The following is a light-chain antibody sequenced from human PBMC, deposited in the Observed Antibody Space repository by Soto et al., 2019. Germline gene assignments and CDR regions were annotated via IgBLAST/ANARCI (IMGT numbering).Light chain of an antibody. CDR1: ESISTF. CDR2: AAS. V-gene: IGKV1-39*01. Sequence: DLQVTQSPSSLSASVGDRVTITCRASESISTFLNWYHQKPGQAPKLLIYAASTLQSGVPSRFSGSGSGTHFTLTISSLRPEDFGSYYCLQTYKSPTFGRGTKVDI. J-gene: IGKJ1*01. CDR3: LQTYKSPT.